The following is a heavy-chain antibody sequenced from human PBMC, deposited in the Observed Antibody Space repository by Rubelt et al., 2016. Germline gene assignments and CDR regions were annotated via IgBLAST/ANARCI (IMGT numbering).Heavy chain of an antibody. CDR2: IYYSGST. CDR3: ATPDPNSGSYKYPFDY. V-gene: IGHV4-39*07. D-gene: IGHD1-26*01. Sequence: QLQLQESGPGLVKPSETLSLTCTVSGGSISSSSYYWGWIRQPPGKGLEWIGSIYYSGSTYYNPSPKSRVTISVDTSKNQFSLKLSSVTAADTAVYYCATPDPNSGSYKYPFDYWGQGTLVTVSS. J-gene: IGHJ4*02. CDR1: GGSISSSSYY.